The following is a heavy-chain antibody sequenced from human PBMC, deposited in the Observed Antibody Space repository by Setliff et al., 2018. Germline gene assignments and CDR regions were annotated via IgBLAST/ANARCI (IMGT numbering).Heavy chain of an antibody. Sequence: GGSLRLSCVASGLSFSTSAMHWVRQAPGKELEWIGRIKSEIAGGTTDYGAPVKGRFTISRDDSKNTLLLQMNNLKTEDTALYYCTTAHYTGNSRTLDFWGPGTLVTVSS. CDR3: TTAHYTGNSRTLDF. CDR1: GLSFSTSA. V-gene: IGHV3-15*01. J-gene: IGHJ4*02. D-gene: IGHD1-26*01. CDR2: IKSEIAGGTT.